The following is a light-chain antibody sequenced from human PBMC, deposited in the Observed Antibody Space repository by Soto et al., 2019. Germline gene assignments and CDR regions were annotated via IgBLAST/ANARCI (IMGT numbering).Light chain of an antibody. CDR2: EGS. Sequence: QSALTQPASVSGSPGQSITISCTGTSSDVGSYNLVSWYQQHPGKAPKLMIYEGSKRPSGVANRFSGSKSGNTASLTISGLHAEDEADYCCCSYAGSSTSRIFGGGTKLTVL. CDR3: CSYAGSSTSRI. V-gene: IGLV2-23*01. CDR1: SSDVGSYNL. J-gene: IGLJ2*01.